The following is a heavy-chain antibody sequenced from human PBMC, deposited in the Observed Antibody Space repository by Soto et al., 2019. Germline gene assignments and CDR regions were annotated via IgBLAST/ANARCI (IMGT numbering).Heavy chain of an antibody. CDR1: GGTFSSYA. D-gene: IGHD1-26*01. CDR3: ARDGGGSYYGSPHGSGMDV. V-gene: IGHV1-69*01. Sequence: QVQLVQSGAEVKKPGSSVKASCKASGGTFSSYAISWVRQAPGQGLEWMGGIIPIFGTANYAQKFQGRVTITADESTSTAYMELSSLRSEDTAVYYCARDGGGSYYGSPHGSGMDVWGQGTTVTVSS. CDR2: IIPIFGTA. J-gene: IGHJ6*02.